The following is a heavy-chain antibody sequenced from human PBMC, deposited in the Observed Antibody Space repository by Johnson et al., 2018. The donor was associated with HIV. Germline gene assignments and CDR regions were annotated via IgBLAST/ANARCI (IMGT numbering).Heavy chain of an antibody. CDR3: ARGDYYDSSGYAVVAFDI. J-gene: IGHJ3*02. CDR1: GFTFSSYA. Sequence: VQLVESGGGLVQPGGSLRLSCAASGFTFSSYAMSWVRQAPGKGLEWVSAISGSGGSTYYADSVKGRFTISRDNSKNTLYLQMNSLRAEDTAVYYCARGDYYDSSGYAVVAFDIWGQGTMVTVSS. V-gene: IGHV3-23*04. D-gene: IGHD3-22*01. CDR2: ISGSGGST.